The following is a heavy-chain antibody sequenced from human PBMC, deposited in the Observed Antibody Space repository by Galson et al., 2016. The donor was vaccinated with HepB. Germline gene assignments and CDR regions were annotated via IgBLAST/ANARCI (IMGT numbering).Heavy chain of an antibody. D-gene: IGHD6-6*01. CDR1: GYSFSGYY. Sequence: SVKVSCKASGYSFSGYYMHWIRQAPGQGLEWMGWISPNSGRTNYAQKFQGWVTMTRDTSISTMYMELSSLKSDDTAVYYCARYGSSSAADYWGQGTLVTGSS. V-gene: IGHV1-2*04. CDR3: ARYGSSSAADY. J-gene: IGHJ4*02. CDR2: ISPNSGRT.